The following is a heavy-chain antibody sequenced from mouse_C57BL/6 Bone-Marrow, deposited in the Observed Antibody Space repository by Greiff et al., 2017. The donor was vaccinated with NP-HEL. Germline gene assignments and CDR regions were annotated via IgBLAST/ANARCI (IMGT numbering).Heavy chain of an antibody. Sequence: EVQLQQSGPELVKPGASVKISCKASGYTFTDYYMNWVKQSHGKSLEWIGDINPNNGGTSYNQKFKGKATLTVDKSSSTAYMELRSLTSEDSAVYYCARETEGSSPFGCWGKGTTLTVS. CDR3: ARETEGSSPFGC. CDR2: INPNNGGT. D-gene: IGHD1-1*01. V-gene: IGHV1-26*01. CDR1: GYTFTDYY. J-gene: IGHJ2*01.